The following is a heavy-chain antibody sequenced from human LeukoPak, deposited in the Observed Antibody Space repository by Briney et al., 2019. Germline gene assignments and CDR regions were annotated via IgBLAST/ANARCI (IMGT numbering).Heavy chain of an antibody. D-gene: IGHD2-2*01. J-gene: IGHJ4*02. CDR1: GGSMSSYY. Sequence: PAETLSLTCTVSGGSMSSYYWSWIRQPAGKGLEWIGRIFDSGSTNYNPSLKSRVTISIDRSKNQFSLWLTSVTAADTAVYFCARGPFVQADTGLDFWGQGTLVTVSS. CDR3: ARGPFVQADTGLDF. V-gene: IGHV4-4*07. CDR2: IFDSGST.